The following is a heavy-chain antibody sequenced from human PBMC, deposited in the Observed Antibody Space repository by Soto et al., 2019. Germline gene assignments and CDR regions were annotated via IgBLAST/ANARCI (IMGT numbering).Heavy chain of an antibody. J-gene: IGHJ6*03. Sequence: SVKVSCKASGGTFSSYTISWVRQAPGQGLEWMGRIIPILGIANYAQKFQGRVTITADKSTSTAYMELSSLRSEDTAVYYCARDKERQQLVFYYYMDVWGKGTTVTVSS. CDR1: GGTFSSYT. CDR2: IIPILGIA. V-gene: IGHV1-69*04. D-gene: IGHD6-13*01. CDR3: ARDKERQQLVFYYYMDV.